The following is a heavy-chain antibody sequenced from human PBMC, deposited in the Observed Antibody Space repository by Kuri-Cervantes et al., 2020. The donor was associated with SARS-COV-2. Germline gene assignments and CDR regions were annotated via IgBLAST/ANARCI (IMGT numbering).Heavy chain of an antibody. J-gene: IGHJ4*02. Sequence: GESLKISCAASGFTFSSYAMHWVRQAPGKGLEWVAVISYDGSNKYYADSVKGRFANSRDNSKNTLYLQMNSLRAEDTAVYYCARSIVVVPAPFDYWGQGTLVTVSS. D-gene: IGHD2-2*01. CDR1: GFTFSSYA. CDR3: ARSIVVVPAPFDY. CDR2: ISYDGSNK. V-gene: IGHV3-30*09.